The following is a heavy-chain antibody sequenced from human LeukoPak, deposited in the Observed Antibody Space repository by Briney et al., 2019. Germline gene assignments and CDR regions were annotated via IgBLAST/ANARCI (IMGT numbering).Heavy chain of an antibody. CDR2: INHSGST. Sequence: SETLSPTCAVYGGSFSGYYWSWIRQPPGKELEWIGEINHSGSTNYNPSLKSRVTISVDTTKNQFSLKLSSVTAADTAVYYCARGPYDFWSGYYYNWFDPWGQGTLVTVSS. CDR3: ARGPYDFWSGYYYNWFDP. D-gene: IGHD3-3*01. J-gene: IGHJ5*02. V-gene: IGHV4-34*01. CDR1: GGSFSGYY.